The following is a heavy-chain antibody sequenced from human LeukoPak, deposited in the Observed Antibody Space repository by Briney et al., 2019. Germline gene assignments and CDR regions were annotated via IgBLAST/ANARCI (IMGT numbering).Heavy chain of an antibody. Sequence: GESLKISFKGSGYRFTSYWIAWVRPMPGKGLGWRGSIYPGGSDTIYSTSFQGQVTISADKSISTAYLQWSSLKASDTAMYYCARGHRVRGVIAYWGQGTLVTVSS. J-gene: IGHJ4*02. D-gene: IGHD3-10*01. CDR1: GYRFTSYW. CDR2: IYPGGSDT. CDR3: ARGHRVRGVIAY. V-gene: IGHV5-51*01.